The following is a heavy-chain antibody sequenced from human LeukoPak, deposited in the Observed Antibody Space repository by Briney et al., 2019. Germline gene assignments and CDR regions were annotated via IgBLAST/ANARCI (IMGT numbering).Heavy chain of an antibody. Sequence: PSQTLSLTCTVSGVSITSGSYYSTWIRQPPGTGLEWIVRIYISGTTNYNPSLKSRVTISLDTSKNQFSLKLSSVTAADTAVYYCARDGGGYYYDMDIWGKGTTVTVSS. V-gene: IGHV4-61*02. CDR1: GVSITSGSYY. CDR2: IYISGTT. D-gene: IGHD3-16*01. CDR3: ARDGGGYYYDMDI. J-gene: IGHJ6*03.